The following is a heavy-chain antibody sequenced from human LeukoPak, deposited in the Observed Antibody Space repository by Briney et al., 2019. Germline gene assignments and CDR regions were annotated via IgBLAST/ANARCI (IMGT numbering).Heavy chain of an antibody. D-gene: IGHD5-12*01. CDR2: IYYSGST. CDR1: GGSISSSSYY. V-gene: IGHV4-39*07. CDR3: ATHDVDIVATSHDSGVNWFDP. J-gene: IGHJ5*02. Sequence: PSETLSLTYTVSGGSISSSSYYWGWIRQPPGKGLEWIGSIYYSGSTYYNPSLKSRVTISVDTSKNQFSLKLSSVTAADTAVYYCATHDVDIVATSHDSGVNWFDPWGQGTLVTVSS.